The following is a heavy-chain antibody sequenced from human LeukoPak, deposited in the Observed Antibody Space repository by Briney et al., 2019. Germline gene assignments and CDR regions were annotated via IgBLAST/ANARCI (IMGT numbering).Heavy chain of an antibody. Sequence: PGGSLRLSCAASGFTFSNYAMYWVRQAPGKGLECVSSISDTGDNAYYADSVKGRFTISRDNSKSTLYLQMNSLRADDTAVYFCAKGVLLTAIGNCFDYWGQGTLVTVSS. CDR1: GFTFSNYA. CDR3: AKGVLLTAIGNCFDY. D-gene: IGHD2-21*02. J-gene: IGHJ4*02. V-gene: IGHV3-23*01. CDR2: ISDTGDNA.